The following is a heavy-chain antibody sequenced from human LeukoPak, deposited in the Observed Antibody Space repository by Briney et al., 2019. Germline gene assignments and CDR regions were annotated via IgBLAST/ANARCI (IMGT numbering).Heavy chain of an antibody. V-gene: IGHV4-59*11. D-gene: IGHD5-18*01. Sequence: SETLSLTCTVSGSSITTHHWNWIRQTPGKGLEWIGYVFDSGRTKVNPSLTSRVTLSTDTSKNQLSLRLSSVTAADTAVYYCTTIKRGDIFGYFDFWGQGSLVTVSS. CDR3: TTIKRGDIFGYFDF. J-gene: IGHJ4*02. CDR2: VFDSGRT. CDR1: GSSITTHH.